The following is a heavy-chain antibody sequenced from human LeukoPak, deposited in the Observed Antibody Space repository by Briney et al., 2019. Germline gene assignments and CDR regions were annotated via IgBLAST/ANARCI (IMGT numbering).Heavy chain of an antibody. CDR1: GGSISSGGYS. CDR2: IYHSGST. CDR3: ARGDSSGWNYFNY. D-gene: IGHD6-19*01. V-gene: IGHV4-30-2*01. Sequence: SQTLSLTCAVSGGSISSGGYSWSWIRQPPGKGLEWIGYIYHSGSTYYNPSLKSRVTISVDRSKNQFSLKLSSVTAADTAVYYCARGDSSGWNYFNYWGQGTLVTVSS. J-gene: IGHJ4*02.